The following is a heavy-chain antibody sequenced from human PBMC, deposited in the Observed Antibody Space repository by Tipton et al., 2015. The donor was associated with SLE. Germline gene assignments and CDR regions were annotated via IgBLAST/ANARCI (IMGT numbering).Heavy chain of an antibody. CDR2: VSAYNGNT. Sequence: QSGAEVKKPGASVKVSCKVVGYTFTNYGISWVRQAPGQGLEWMGWVSAYNGNTNYAQKVHDRVTLTTDTSTSTAYMELRSLTSDDTAIYYCARDFSRNYEDLFDNWGQGTLVTVSS. CDR1: GYTFTNYG. J-gene: IGHJ4*02. V-gene: IGHV1-18*01. D-gene: IGHD1-7*01. CDR3: ARDFSRNYEDLFDN.